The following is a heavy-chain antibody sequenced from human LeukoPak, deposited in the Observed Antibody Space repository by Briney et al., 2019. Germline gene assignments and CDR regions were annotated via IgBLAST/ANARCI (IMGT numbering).Heavy chain of an antibody. V-gene: IGHV3-48*01. Sequence: GGSLRLSCAASGFTFSSYSINWVRQAPGKGLEGVSYISSSSSTIYYADSVKGRFTISRDNARNSLYLQMNSLRAEDTAVYYCAKPPGLRRLDPWGQGTLVTVSS. CDR1: GFTFSSYS. CDR2: ISSSSSTI. CDR3: AKPPGLRRLDP. D-gene: IGHD5-12*01. J-gene: IGHJ5*02.